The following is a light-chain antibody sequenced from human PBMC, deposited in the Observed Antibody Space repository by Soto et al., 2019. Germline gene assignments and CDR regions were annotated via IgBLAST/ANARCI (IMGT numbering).Light chain of an antibody. J-gene: IGKJ3*01. CDR2: GAS. CDR1: QSVSSN. V-gene: IGKV3-15*01. Sequence: ETVMTQSPATLSVSPGERATLSCRASQSVSSNLAWYQQKPGQAPRLLIYGASTRATGIPARFSGSGSGTEFTLTISSLQSEDFAVYYCQQYNSYSPLTFGPGTKVDIK. CDR3: QQYNSYSPLT.